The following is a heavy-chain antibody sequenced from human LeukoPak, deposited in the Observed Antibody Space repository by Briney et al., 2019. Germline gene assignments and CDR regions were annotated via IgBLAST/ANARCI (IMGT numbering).Heavy chain of an antibody. D-gene: IGHD3-3*01. J-gene: IGHJ3*02. Sequence: GASVKVSCKASGGTFSSYAISWVRQAPGQGLEWMGGIIPIFGTANYAQKFQGRVTITTDESTSTAYMELSSLRSEDTAVYYCARPTWSGYSTLDDAFDIWGQGTMVTVSS. V-gene: IGHV1-69*05. CDR2: IIPIFGTA. CDR1: GGTFSSYA. CDR3: ARPTWSGYSTLDDAFDI.